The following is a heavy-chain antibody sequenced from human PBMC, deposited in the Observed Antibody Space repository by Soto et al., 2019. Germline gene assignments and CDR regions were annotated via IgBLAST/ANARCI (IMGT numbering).Heavy chain of an antibody. CDR1: GFTFSSYD. D-gene: IGHD3-22*01. V-gene: IGHV3-13*04. CDR3: ARAIGPTLFDF. Sequence: GGSLRLSCSASGFTFSSYDMHWVRQGPGKGLEWVSAIGTAGDTNYAGSVKGRFTISRENAKNSLYLQMNSLRAGDTAIYFCARAIGPTLFDFWGQGALVTVSS. J-gene: IGHJ4*02. CDR2: IGTAGDT.